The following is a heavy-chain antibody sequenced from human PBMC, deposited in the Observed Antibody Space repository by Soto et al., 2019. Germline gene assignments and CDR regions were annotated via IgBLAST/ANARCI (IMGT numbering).Heavy chain of an antibody. Sequence: GESLKISCKGSGYSFSSYWISWVRQMPGKGLEWMGRIDPSDSYTNYSPSFQGHVTISADKSISTAYLQWSSLKASDTAMYYYARHYSGYDLSYYYGMDVWGQGTTVTVSS. V-gene: IGHV5-10-1*01. D-gene: IGHD5-12*01. CDR2: IDPSDSYT. CDR1: GYSFSSYW. CDR3: ARHYSGYDLSYYYGMDV. J-gene: IGHJ6*02.